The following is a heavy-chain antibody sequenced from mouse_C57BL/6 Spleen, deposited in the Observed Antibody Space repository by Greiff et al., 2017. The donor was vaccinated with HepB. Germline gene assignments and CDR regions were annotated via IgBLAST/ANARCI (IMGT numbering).Heavy chain of an antibody. Sequence: EVKVVESGEGLVKPGGSLKLSCAASGFTFSSYAMSWVRQTPEKRLEWVAYISSGGDYIYYADTVKGRFTISRDNARNTLYLQMSSLKSEDTAMYYCTIYGYDGFAYWGQGTLVTVSA. CDR1: GFTFSSYA. J-gene: IGHJ3*01. CDR3: TIYGYDGFAY. D-gene: IGHD2-2*01. V-gene: IGHV5-9-1*02. CDR2: ISSGGDYI.